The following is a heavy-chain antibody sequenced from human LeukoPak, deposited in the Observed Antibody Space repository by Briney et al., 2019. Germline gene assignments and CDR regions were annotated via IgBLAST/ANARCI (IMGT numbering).Heavy chain of an antibody. V-gene: IGHV3-33*01. CDR1: GFTFSSYG. Sequence: SGRSLRLSCAASGFTFSSYGMHWVRQAPGKGLEWVAVIWYDGSNKYYADSVKGRLTISRDNSKNTLYLQMNSLRAEDTAVYYCARDGSSGWYWVDYWGQGTLVTVSS. J-gene: IGHJ4*02. CDR2: IWYDGSNK. CDR3: ARDGSSGWYWVDY. D-gene: IGHD6-19*01.